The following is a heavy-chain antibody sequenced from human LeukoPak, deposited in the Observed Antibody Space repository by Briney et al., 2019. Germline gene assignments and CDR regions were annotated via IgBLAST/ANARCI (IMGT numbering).Heavy chain of an antibody. V-gene: IGHV1-8*01. J-gene: IGHJ6*02. CDR3: ARGQMGITMVRGVPYYYYGMDV. CDR1: GYTFTSYD. D-gene: IGHD3-10*01. CDR2: MNPNSGNT. Sequence: ASVKVSCKASGYTFTSYDINWVRQAPGQGLEWMGWMNPNSGNTGYAQKFQGRVTMTRNTSISTAYMELSSLRSEDTAVYYCARGQMGITMVRGVPYYYYGMDVWGQGTAVTVSS.